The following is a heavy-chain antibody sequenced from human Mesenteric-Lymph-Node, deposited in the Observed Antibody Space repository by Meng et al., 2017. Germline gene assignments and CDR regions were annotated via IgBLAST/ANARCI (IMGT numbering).Heavy chain of an antibody. CDR3: AGAFYYEGSGYFGMDY. D-gene: IGHD3-22*01. V-gene: IGHV3-74*01. Sequence: LSLTCAASGFTFSSYWMHWVRQAPGKGLVWVSRINSDGSSTSYADSVKGRFTISRDNAKNSLYLQLNSLRAEDTAVYYCAGAFYYEGSGYFGMDYWGQGTLVTVSS. CDR2: INSDGSST. CDR1: GFTFSSYW. J-gene: IGHJ4*02.